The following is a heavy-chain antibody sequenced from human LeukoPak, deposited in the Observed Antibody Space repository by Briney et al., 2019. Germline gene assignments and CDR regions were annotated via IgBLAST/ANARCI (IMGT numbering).Heavy chain of an antibody. CDR3: ASLKNYYDSSGYLVTDAFDI. CDR2: INPNSGGT. J-gene: IGHJ3*02. V-gene: IGHV1-2*02. CDR1: GYTFTGYY. Sequence: ASVKVSCKASGYTFTGYYMHWVRQAPGQGLEWMGWINPNSGGTNYAQKSQGRVTMTRDTSISTAYMELRSLKSDDTAVYYCASLKNYYDSSGYLVTDAFDIWGQGTMVTVSS. D-gene: IGHD3-22*01.